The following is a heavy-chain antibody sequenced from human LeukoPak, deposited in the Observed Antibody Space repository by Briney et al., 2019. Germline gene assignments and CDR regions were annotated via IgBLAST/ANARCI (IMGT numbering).Heavy chain of an antibody. Sequence: GRSLRLSCAASGFTFSSYAMHWVRQAPGKGLEWVAVISYDGSNKYYADSVKGRFTISRDNAKNTLYLQMNSLRAEDTAVYYCARGLIVGAFGGQFDYWGQGTLVTVSS. J-gene: IGHJ4*02. D-gene: IGHD1-26*01. CDR2: ISYDGSNK. CDR1: GFTFSSYA. CDR3: ARGLIVGAFGGQFDY. V-gene: IGHV3-30*04.